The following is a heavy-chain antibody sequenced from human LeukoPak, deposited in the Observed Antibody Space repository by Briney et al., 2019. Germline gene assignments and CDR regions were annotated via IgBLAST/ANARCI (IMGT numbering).Heavy chain of an antibody. CDR1: GFTFSRYW. J-gene: IGHJ5*02. CDR3: ARFGSGYYYNWFDP. D-gene: IGHD3-22*01. Sequence: GGSLRLSCAASGFTFSRYWMSWVRQAPGKGLEWVANIKQDGSEKYYVDSVKGRFTISRDDAKNSLYLQMNSLRAEDTAVYYCARFGSGYYYNWFDPWGQGTLVTVSS. CDR2: IKQDGSEK. V-gene: IGHV3-7*01.